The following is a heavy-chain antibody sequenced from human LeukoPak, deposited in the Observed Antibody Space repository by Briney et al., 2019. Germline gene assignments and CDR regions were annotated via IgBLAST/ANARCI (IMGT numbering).Heavy chain of an antibody. CDR3: EKDQEDTAMVTMIYYYYGMDV. J-gene: IGHJ6*02. V-gene: IGHV3-23*01. CDR1: GFTFSSYA. D-gene: IGHD5-18*01. CDR2: ISGSGGST. Sequence: GGSLRLSCAASGFTFSSYAMSWVRQPPGKGLEWVSAISGSGGSTYYADSEKGRFTISRDNSKNTLYLQMNSLRAEDTAVYYCEKDQEDTAMVTMIYYYYGMDVWGQGTTVTVSS.